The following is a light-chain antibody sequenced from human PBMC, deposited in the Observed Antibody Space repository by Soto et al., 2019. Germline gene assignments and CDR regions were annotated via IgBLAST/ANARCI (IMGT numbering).Light chain of an antibody. J-gene: IGKJ1*01. V-gene: IGKV3-20*01. CDR3: QQYGSSRT. CDR1: QSVSSSY. Sequence: ESLLTLSPGTPSLSPGARATLSYRASQSVSSSYLAWYQQKPGQAPRLLIHGASSRATGIPDRFSGSGSGTDFTLTISRLEPEDFGVYYCQQYGSSRTFGQGTQLDI. CDR2: GAS.